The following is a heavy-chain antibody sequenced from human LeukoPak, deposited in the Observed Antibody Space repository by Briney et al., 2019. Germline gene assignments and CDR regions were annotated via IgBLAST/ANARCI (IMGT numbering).Heavy chain of an antibody. CDR3: ARVLNYYDSSGYYFSY. CDR1: GFTFSSYA. J-gene: IGHJ4*02. Sequence: GGSLRLSCAASGFTFSSYAMGWVRQAPGKGLEWVSSILVGGSTYYADSVKGRFTISRDDSKNTLYLQMNSLRVEDTAVYYCARVLNYYDSSGYYFSYWGQGTLVTVSS. CDR2: ILVGGST. D-gene: IGHD3-22*01. V-gene: IGHV3-23*01.